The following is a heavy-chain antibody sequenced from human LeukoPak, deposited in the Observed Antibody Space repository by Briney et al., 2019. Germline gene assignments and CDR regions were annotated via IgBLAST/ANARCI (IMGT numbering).Heavy chain of an antibody. CDR3: ARIFILSGFSSYFDH. CDR1: GNSISSGHY. CDR2: IYLSGTT. J-gene: IGHJ4*02. Sequence: KSSETLSLTCSVSGNSISSGHYWGRIRQTPGKGLEWIGSIYLSGTTYYNPSLKSRVTISVDTSKNQFSLKLSSVTAADTAVYFCARIFILSGFSSYFDHWGQGTLVTVSS. D-gene: IGHD3-9*01. V-gene: IGHV4-38-2*02.